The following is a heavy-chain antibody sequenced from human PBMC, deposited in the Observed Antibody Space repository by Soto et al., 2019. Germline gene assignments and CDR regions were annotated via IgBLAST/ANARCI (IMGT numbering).Heavy chain of an antibody. CDR1: GYTLTELS. CDR2: FDPEDGET. Sequence: ASVKVSCKVSGYTLTELSMHWVRQAPGKGLEWMGGFDPEDGETIYAQKFQGRVTMTEDTSTDTAYMELSSLRSEDTAVYYCATSLVYSSSWRGNYYFDYWGQGTLVTVSS. D-gene: IGHD6-13*01. CDR3: ATSLVYSSSWRGNYYFDY. V-gene: IGHV1-24*01. J-gene: IGHJ4*02.